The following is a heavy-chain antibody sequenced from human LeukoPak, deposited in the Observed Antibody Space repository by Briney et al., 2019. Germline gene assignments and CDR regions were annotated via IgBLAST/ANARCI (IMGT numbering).Heavy chain of an antibody. CDR3: ARGRRDGYSFYWYFDL. CDR1: GDSIGHYY. D-gene: IGHD5-24*01. CDR2: IFPSGST. V-gene: IGHV4-4*09. Sequence: SETLSLTCPVSGDSIGHYYCSWIRHPPGKALEWIGCIFPSGSTNSNPSLKSRVTVSLDTSKTQFSLKLTSVTAADTAVYYCARGRRDGYSFYWYFDLWGRGTLVTVSS. J-gene: IGHJ2*01.